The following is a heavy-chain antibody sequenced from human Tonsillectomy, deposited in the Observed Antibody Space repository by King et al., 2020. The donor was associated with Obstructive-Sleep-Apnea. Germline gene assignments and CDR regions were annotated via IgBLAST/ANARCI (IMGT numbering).Heavy chain of an antibody. CDR1: GFTFTTYA. CDR3: AKEGGGSGVYWVDS. D-gene: IGHD3-10*01. Sequence: QLVQSGGGLVQPGGSLRLSCAASGFTFTTYAISWVRRAPGKGLEWVSAINRRGTTFYAGSVRGRFTISRDNSKYTVDLQVNSLRAEDTAIYYCAKEGGGSGVYWVDSWGQGTLVTVSS. CDR2: INRRGTT. J-gene: IGHJ4*02. V-gene: IGHV3-23*04.